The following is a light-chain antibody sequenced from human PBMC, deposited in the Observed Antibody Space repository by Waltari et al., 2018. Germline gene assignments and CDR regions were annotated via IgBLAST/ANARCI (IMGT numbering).Light chain of an antibody. J-gene: IGLJ3*02. Sequence: QAVVTQEPSLPVTPGGTVTLTCGSSTGAVTSGHYPYWLQHKPGQAPRTLVSVTSYKDASIPARVSGSLLGGTAALTLSGEQPEDEAEYYCLLYYSGPRGFGGGTKLTVL. V-gene: IGLV7-46*01. CDR3: LLYYSGPRG. CDR2: VTS. CDR1: TGAVTSGHY.